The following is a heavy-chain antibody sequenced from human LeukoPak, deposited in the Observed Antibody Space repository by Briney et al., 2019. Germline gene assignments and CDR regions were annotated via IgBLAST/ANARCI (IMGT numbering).Heavy chain of an antibody. CDR3: AKYPGGFTGIVNYYHMDV. CDR1: GFPFDDYA. CDR2: ITWNSGNI. D-gene: IGHD1-26*01. V-gene: IGHV3-9*01. Sequence: GGSLRLSCAASGFPFDDYAMHWVRQAPGKGLEWVSGITWNSGNIGYADPVKGRFTISRDNSKNTLFLQMNSLRAEDTALYYCAKYPGGFTGIVNYYHMDVWGKGTTVTVSS. J-gene: IGHJ6*03.